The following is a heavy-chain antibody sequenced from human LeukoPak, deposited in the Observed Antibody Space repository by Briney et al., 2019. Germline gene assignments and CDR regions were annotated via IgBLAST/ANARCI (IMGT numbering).Heavy chain of an antibody. CDR1: GFTFSIYS. CDR2: ISSSSSTI. D-gene: IGHD3-22*01. V-gene: IGHV3-48*02. Sequence: PGGSLRLSCAASGFTFSIYSMNWVRQAPGKGLEWVSYISSSSSTIYYADSVKGRFTITRDNAKNSLYLQMNSLRDEDTAIYYCARGNYYDSSGTFDYWGQGTLVTVSS. J-gene: IGHJ4*02. CDR3: ARGNYYDSSGTFDY.